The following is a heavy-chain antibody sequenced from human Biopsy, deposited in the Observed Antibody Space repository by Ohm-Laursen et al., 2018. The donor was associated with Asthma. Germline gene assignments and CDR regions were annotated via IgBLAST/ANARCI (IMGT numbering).Heavy chain of an antibody. CDR1: GGTFNTYV. CDR2: VNSVFGTT. V-gene: IGHV1-69*01. D-gene: IGHD2-2*01. Sequence: SSVTVSCKSLGGTFNTYVIGWVRQAPGQGLEWMGGVNSVFGTTTYPQKFQDRVTITADDSTSPVYMELSSLRSEDTAVYYCARKAGSCISRTCYSLDFWGQGTLVTVSS. CDR3: ARKAGSCISRTCYSLDF. J-gene: IGHJ4*02.